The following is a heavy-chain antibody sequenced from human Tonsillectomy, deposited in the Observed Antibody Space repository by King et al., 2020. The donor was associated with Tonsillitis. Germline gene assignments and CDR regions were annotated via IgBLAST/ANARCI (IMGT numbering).Heavy chain of an antibody. CDR1: GYSFTNYW. CDR3: ARRRVGRSYYYGMDV. CDR2: IYPGDSDT. J-gene: IGHJ6*02. Sequence: QLVQSGAEVKKPGESLKISCKGSGYSFTNYWIAWVRQMPGKGLEWMGVIYPGDSDTRYSPSFQGQVTIPADKSISTAYLQWSSLKASDSAMYYCARRRVGRSYYYGMDVWGQGTTVTVAS. D-gene: IGHD1-26*01. V-gene: IGHV5-51*01.